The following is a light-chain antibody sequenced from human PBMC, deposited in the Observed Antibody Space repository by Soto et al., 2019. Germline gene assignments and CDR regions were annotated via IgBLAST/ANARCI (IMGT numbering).Light chain of an antibody. CDR1: INDLVGYNY. CDR3: STHTLSGALQV. Sequence: QSALTQPASVSGSPGQSITISCTGTINDLVGYNYVSWYQQLPGKAPKLMIYGVSNRPSGVSNRFSGSKSGGTASLTISGLQADDEADYYCSTHTLSGALQVFGTGTKLTVL. CDR2: GVS. V-gene: IGLV2-14*01. J-gene: IGLJ1*01.